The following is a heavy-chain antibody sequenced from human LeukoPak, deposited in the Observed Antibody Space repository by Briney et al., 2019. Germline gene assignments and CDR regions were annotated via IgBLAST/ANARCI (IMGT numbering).Heavy chain of an antibody. D-gene: IGHD3-9*01. CDR2: LFPDNSET. CDR3: VGSTGFPYYFDF. J-gene: IGHJ4*01. V-gene: IGHV5-51*01. Sequence: GESLKISCNASGYSFSGYWLGWVRQLPRKGLEWMAILFPDNSETRYSPSFQGQVTVSADESISTAYLQWSSLKASDTAMYYCVGSTGFPYYFDFWGQGTLVTVSS. CDR1: GYSFSGYW.